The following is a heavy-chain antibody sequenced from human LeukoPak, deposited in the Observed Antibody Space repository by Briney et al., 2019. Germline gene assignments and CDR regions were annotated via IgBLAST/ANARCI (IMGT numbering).Heavy chain of an antibody. V-gene: IGHV1-69*06. Sequence: GASVKVSCKASGGTFSSYAISWVRQAPGQGLEWMGGIIPIFGTANYAQKFQGRVTITADKSTSTAYMELSSLGSEDTAVYYCARGGFGNYYYYYMDVWGKGTTVTVSS. CDR1: GGTFSSYA. CDR3: ARGGFGNYYYYYMDV. J-gene: IGHJ6*03. D-gene: IGHD3-10*01. CDR2: IIPIFGTA.